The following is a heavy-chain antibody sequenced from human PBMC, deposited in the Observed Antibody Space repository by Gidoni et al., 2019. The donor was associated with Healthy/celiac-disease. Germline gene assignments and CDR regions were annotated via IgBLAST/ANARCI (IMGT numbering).Heavy chain of an antibody. V-gene: IGHV3-33*01. CDR3: ARDGLDIVVVPAAGTYYYYGMDV. J-gene: IGHJ6*02. Sequence: QVQLVESGGGVVQPGRSLRLSCAASGFTFSSYGMHWVRQAPGKGLEWVAVIWYDGSNKYYADSVKGRFTSSRDNSKNTLYLQMNSLRAEDTAVYYCARDGLDIVVVPAAGTYYYYGMDVWGQGTTVTVSS. CDR1: GFTFSSYG. CDR2: IWYDGSNK. D-gene: IGHD2-2*03.